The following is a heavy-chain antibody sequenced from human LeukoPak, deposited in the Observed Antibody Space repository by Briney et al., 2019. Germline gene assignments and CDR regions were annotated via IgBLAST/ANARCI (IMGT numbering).Heavy chain of an antibody. CDR3: AKAVYYYDSSGPYDY. D-gene: IGHD3-22*01. J-gene: IGHJ4*02. Sequence: GGSLRLSCAASGFTVSSNYMSWVRQAPGKGLEWVSVIYSGGSTYYADSVKGRFTISRDNSKNTLYLQMNSLRAEDTAVYYCAKAVYYYDSSGPYDYWGQGTLVTVSS. V-gene: IGHV3-53*01. CDR2: IYSGGST. CDR1: GFTVSSNY.